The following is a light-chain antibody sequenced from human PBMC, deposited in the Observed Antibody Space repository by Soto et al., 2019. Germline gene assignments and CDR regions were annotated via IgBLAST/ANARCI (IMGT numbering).Light chain of an antibody. CDR3: SSYTSSSTLYV. Sequence: QSALTQPASVSGSPGQSITISCTGTSSDGGAYNYVSWYQQHPGKAPKLMIYEVSTRPSGVSNHFSGSKSGNTASLTISGLQAEDEADYYCSSYTSSSTLYVFGTGTKLTVL. V-gene: IGLV2-14*01. CDR1: SSDGGAYNY. CDR2: EVS. J-gene: IGLJ1*01.